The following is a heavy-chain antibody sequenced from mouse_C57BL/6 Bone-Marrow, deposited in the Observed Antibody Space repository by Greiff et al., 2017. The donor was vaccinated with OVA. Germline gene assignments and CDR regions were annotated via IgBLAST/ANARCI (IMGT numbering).Heavy chain of an antibody. D-gene: IGHD2-2*01. CDR3: AREGNYGYDGAWFAY. V-gene: IGHV1-59*01. CDR1: GYTFTSYW. J-gene: IGHJ3*01. CDR2: IDPSDSYT. Sequence: VQLQQPGAELVRPGTSVKLSCKASGYTFTSYWMHWVKQRPGQGLEWIGVIDPSDSYTNYNQKFKGKATLTVDTSSSTAYMQLSSLTSEDSAVYYCAREGNYGYDGAWFAYWGQGTLVTVSA.